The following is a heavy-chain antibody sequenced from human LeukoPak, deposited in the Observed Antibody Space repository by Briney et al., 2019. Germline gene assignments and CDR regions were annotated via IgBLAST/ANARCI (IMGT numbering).Heavy chain of an antibody. CDR3: ATHSGFNVFDS. J-gene: IGHJ4*02. V-gene: IGHV3-23*01. CDR2: ISGSGDST. Sequence: GGSLRLSCAASGFTFSSYAMSWVRQAPGKGLEWVSGISGSGDSTYYADSVKGRFTISRDNSKNTLYLQMNSLRAEDTAVYYCATHSGFNVFDSWGQGTLVTVSS. D-gene: IGHD2-15*01. CDR1: GFTFSSYA.